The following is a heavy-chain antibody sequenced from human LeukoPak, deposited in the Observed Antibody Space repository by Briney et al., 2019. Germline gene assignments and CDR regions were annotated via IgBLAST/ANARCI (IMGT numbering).Heavy chain of an antibody. CDR1: GFTFSSYA. CDR3: ANRIVVVPAATTEEYYYYYYGMDV. Sequence: PGGSLRLSCAASGFTFSSYAMSWVRQAPGKGLEWVSAISGSGGSTYYADSVKGRFTISRDNSKNTLYLQMNSLRAEDTAVYYCANRIVVVPAATTEEYYYYYYGMDVWGQGTTVTVSS. J-gene: IGHJ6*02. V-gene: IGHV3-23*01. D-gene: IGHD2-2*01. CDR2: ISGSGGST.